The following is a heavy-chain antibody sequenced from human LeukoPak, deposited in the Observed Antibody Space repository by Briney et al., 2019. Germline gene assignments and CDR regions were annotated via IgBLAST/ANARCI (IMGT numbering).Heavy chain of an antibody. CDR3: ARGPITMVRGVKPLKAKFDY. D-gene: IGHD3-10*01. Sequence: SETLSLTCTVSGGSISSYYWSWIRQPPGKGLEWIGEINHSGSTNYNPSLKSRVTISVDTSKNQFSLKLSSVTAADTAVYYCARGPITMVRGVKPLKAKFDYWGQGTLVTVSS. J-gene: IGHJ4*02. V-gene: IGHV4-34*01. CDR2: INHSGST. CDR1: GGSISSYY.